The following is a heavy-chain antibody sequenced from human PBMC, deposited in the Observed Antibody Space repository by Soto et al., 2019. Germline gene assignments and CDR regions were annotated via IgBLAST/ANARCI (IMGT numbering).Heavy chain of an antibody. V-gene: IGHV1-18*01. J-gene: IGHJ4*02. CDR1: GYTFTSYG. CDR3: ARGSQTGYLLDY. CDR2: INAYNGNT. D-gene: IGHD3-9*01. Sequence: ASVKVSCKASGYTFTSYGISWVRQAPGQGLEWMGWINAYNGNTNYAQKLQGWVTMTRDTSISTAYMELSRLRSDDTAVYYCARGSQTGYLLDYWGQGTLVTVSS.